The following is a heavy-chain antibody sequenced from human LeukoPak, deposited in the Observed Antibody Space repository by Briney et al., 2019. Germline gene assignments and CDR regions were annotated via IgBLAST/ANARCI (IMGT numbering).Heavy chain of an antibody. D-gene: IGHD1-26*01. V-gene: IGHV3-23*01. Sequence: GGSLRLSCTASRFTFSTYAMSWVRQAPGKGLEWVSSISGSGDTTYYTGSVKGRFTISRDNSKNALYLQMNSLRAEDTAVYYCYWEGSWGQGTLVTVSS. CDR2: ISGSGDTT. CDR1: RFTFSTYA. CDR3: YWEGS. J-gene: IGHJ4*02.